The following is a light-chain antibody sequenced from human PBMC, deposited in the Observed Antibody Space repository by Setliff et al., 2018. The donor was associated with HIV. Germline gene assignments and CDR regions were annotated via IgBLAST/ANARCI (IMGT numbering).Light chain of an antibody. CDR3: QQYYRAPPT. CDR1: QSIISSE. Sequence: EILLTQSPGTLSLSPGEGATLSCRASQSIISSELAWYQRKPGQAPRLLIYGASSRATGIPDRFSGSGSGTDFTLTITRLEPEDFALYYCQQYYRAPPTFGQGTKVDIK. J-gene: IGKJ1*01. CDR2: GAS. V-gene: IGKV3-20*01.